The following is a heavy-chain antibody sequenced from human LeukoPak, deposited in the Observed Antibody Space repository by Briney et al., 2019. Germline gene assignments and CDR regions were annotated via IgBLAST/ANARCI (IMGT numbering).Heavy chain of an antibody. J-gene: IGHJ4*02. V-gene: IGHV3-74*01. CDR2: INGKGGT. CDR1: EFTFSNYW. D-gene: IGHD3-10*01. CDR3: ARDLVYGSGSCGH. Sequence: GGSLRLSCAASEFTFSNYWMQWVRQAPGKGLVWVSRINGKGGTSYADSVKGRFTISRDNAKNTVHLQMNSLRAEDTAVYYCARDLVYGSGSCGHWGQGTLVTVSS.